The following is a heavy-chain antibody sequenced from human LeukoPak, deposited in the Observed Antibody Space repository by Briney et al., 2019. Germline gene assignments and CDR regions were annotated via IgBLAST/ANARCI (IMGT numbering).Heavy chain of an antibody. Sequence: AGGSLRLSCAASGFTVSSNYMSWVRQAPGKGLEWVSVIYSGGSTYYADSVKGRFTISRDNSKNTLYLQMNSVRAEDTAVYYCARGRDGYNFGYWGQGTLVTVSS. CDR2: IYSGGST. V-gene: IGHV3-53*01. D-gene: IGHD5-24*01. CDR1: GFTVSSNY. CDR3: ARGRDGYNFGY. J-gene: IGHJ4*02.